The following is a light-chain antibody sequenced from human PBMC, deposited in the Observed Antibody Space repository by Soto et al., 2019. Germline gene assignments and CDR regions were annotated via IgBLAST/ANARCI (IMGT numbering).Light chain of an antibody. V-gene: IGKV1-39*01. CDR2: TAS. J-gene: IGKJ1*01. Sequence: DIQMTQSPSSLSASVGDRVTITCRASQSISSYLNWYQQKPGKAPNPLIYTASSLESGVPSRFSGSGSGTDFTLTITSLQPEDVATYYCQKYNSAPWTFGQGTKVDIK. CDR1: QSISSY. CDR3: QKYNSAPWT.